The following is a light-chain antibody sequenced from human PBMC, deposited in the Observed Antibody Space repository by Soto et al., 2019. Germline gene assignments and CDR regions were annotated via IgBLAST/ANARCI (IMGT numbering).Light chain of an antibody. CDR1: SSDVGGYNY. J-gene: IGLJ2*01. Sequence: QSVLTQPPSASGSPGQSVTISCTGMSSDVGGYNYVSWYQQHPDKAPKLMIYEVSKRPSGVPDRFSGSKSGNTASLTVSGLQAEDEADYYCSSYAGANSVVFGGGTKVTVL. CDR3: SSYAGANSVV. V-gene: IGLV2-8*01. CDR2: EVS.